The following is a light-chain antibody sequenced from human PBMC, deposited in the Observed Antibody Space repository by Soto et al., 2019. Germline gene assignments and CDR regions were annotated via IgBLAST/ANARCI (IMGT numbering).Light chain of an antibody. Sequence: QSALTQPASVSGSPGQSITISCTGTSSDVGGYNFVSWYQQYPGEAPKLMIYEVSNRPSGVSNRFSGSKSGNTASLTISGLQAEDEADYYCSSYTSSVTLVFGGGTQLTVL. CDR1: SSDVGGYNF. CDR2: EVS. J-gene: IGLJ2*01. CDR3: SSYTSSVTLV. V-gene: IGLV2-14*01.